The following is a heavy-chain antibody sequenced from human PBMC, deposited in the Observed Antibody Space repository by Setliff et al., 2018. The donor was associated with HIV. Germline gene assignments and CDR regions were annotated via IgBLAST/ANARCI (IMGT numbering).Heavy chain of an antibody. CDR1: GFTVSTYY. V-gene: IGHV3-66*02. D-gene: IGHD1-26*01. CDR3: ARDATRGGDFDF. Sequence: GSLRLSCAASGFTVSTYYMSWVRQAPGKGLEWISTIYSGGDTYHADSVKGRVTLSRDNSKNTLYLQMNSLRPEDTAVYYCARDATRGGDFDFWGQGTLVTVSS. J-gene: IGHJ4*02. CDR2: IYSGGDT.